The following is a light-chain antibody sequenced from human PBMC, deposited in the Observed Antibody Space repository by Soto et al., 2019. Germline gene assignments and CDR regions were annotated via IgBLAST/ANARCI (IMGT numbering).Light chain of an antibody. Sequence: QSVLTQPPSASGTPGQRVTISCSGSSSNIGDNYVYWYQQFPGAAPKLLIYSNNQRPLGVPDRFSASKSGTSASLAINGLRSEDEAEYYCATWDDSLSGHWVFGGGTKVTVL. CDR1: SSNIGDNY. V-gene: IGLV1-47*02. CDR3: ATWDDSLSGHWV. J-gene: IGLJ3*02. CDR2: SNN.